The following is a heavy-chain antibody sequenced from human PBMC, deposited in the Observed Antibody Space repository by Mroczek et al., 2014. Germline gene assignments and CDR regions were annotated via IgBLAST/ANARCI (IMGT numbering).Heavy chain of an antibody. Sequence: KESGPGLVKPSETLSLTCTVSGGSISSYYWSWIRQPPGKGLEWIGYIYYSGSTNYNPSLKSRVTISVDTSKNQFSLKLSSVTAADTAVYYCARGRRDYYDSSGYLPDIWGQGTMVTVSS. D-gene: IGHD3-22*01. J-gene: IGHJ3*02. CDR2: IYYSGST. CDR1: GGSISSYY. V-gene: IGHV4-59*01. CDR3: ARGRRDYYDSSGYLPDI.